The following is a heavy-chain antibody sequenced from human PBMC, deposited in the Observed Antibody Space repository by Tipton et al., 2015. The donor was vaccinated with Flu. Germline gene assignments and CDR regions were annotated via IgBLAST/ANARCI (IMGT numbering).Heavy chain of an antibody. CDR1: GGSMNNDY. D-gene: IGHD1-1*01. J-gene: IGHJ4*02. Sequence: TLSLTCTVSGGSMNNDYWSWIRQPPGKGLEYIGYIHYSGSTKSNPSLKSRVTISLDTSKNQFSLKLSSVTAADTAVYYCAISSPGSTGTGFYDFWGQGILVTVSS. CDR3: AISSPGSTGTGFYDF. V-gene: IGHV4-59*12. CDR2: IHYSGST.